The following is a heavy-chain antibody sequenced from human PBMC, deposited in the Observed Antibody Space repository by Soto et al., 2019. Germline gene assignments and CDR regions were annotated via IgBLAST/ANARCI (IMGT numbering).Heavy chain of an antibody. J-gene: IGHJ4*02. D-gene: IGHD2-15*01. CDR3: ARDMGYCSGTNCYVFDY. CDR1: GFTFSGYA. CDR2: ILYDGSNE. V-gene: IGHV3-30-3*01. Sequence: QVQLVESGGGVVQPGRSLRLSCAASGFTFSGYAMHWVRQAPGKGLEWVAVILYDGSNEYYADSVKGRFTISRDNSKNTLYLQMNSLRTEDTAVYYCARDMGYCSGTNCYVFDYWGQGTLVTVSS.